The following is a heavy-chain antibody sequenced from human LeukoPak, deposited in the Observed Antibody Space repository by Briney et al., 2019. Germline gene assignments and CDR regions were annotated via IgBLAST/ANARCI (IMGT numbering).Heavy chain of an antibody. CDR1: GGTFSSYA. D-gene: IGHD1-26*01. CDR2: IIPIFGTA. V-gene: IGHV1-69*05. Sequence: SVKVSCKASGGTFSSYAISWLRQAPGQGLEWMGRIIPIFGTANYAQKFQGRVTITTDESTSTAYMELSSLRSEDTAVYYCARGPIYSGSYYGYWGQGTLVTVSS. J-gene: IGHJ4*02. CDR3: ARGPIYSGSYYGY.